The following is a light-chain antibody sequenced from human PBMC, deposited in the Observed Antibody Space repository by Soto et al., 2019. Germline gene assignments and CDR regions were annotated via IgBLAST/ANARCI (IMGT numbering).Light chain of an antibody. CDR1: QSVNRSY. V-gene: IGKV3-20*01. CDR2: GAS. Sequence: EIVLTQSPGALSLSLEERATLSCRASQSVNRSYLAWYQQKPGQAPRLLMYGASSRATGIPDRFSGTGSGTDFTLTISRLQPEDFAVYYCQQYGSSPYTFGGGTKVDIK. J-gene: IGKJ4*01. CDR3: QQYGSSPYT.